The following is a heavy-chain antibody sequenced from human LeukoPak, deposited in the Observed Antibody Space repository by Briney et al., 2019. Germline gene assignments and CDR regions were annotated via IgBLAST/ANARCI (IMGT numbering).Heavy chain of an antibody. J-gene: IGHJ4*02. CDR1: GGTFSSYA. CDR2: IIPIFGTA. CDR3: ARDGSSGYPFDY. V-gene: IGHV1-69*06. Sequence: SVKVSCKASGGTFSSYAISWVRQAPGQGLEWMGRIIPIFGTANYARKFQGRVTITADKSTSTAYMELSSLRSEDTAVYYCARDGSSGYPFDYWGQGTLVTVSS. D-gene: IGHD3-22*01.